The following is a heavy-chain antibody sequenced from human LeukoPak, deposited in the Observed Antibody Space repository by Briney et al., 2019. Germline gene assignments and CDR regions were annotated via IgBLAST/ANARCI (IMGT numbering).Heavy chain of an antibody. D-gene: IGHD3-22*01. CDR3: GKDRGEDSSPHFVY. CDR2: ISWNSGSI. Sequence: SLRLSCAASVFTFDYHAMHWVPQARGKGLEWVSGISWNSGSIGYTDSVKGRFTISRDNAKNSLYLQMNSLRTEDTAFYYCGKDRGEDSSPHFVYWGQGTLGTVSS. V-gene: IGHV3-9*01. CDR1: VFTFDYHA. J-gene: IGHJ4*02.